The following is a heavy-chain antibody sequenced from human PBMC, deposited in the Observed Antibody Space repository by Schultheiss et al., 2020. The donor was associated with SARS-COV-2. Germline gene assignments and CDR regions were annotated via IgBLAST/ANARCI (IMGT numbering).Heavy chain of an antibody. CDR1: GGTFSSYA. D-gene: IGHD3-22*01. V-gene: IGHV1-18*01. Sequence: ASVKVSCKASGGTFSSYAISWVRQAPGQGLEWMGWINPNSGGTNYAQKLQGRVTMTTDTSTSTAYMELRSLRSDDTAVYYCAARSRWGSGYYDVAFDIWGQGTMVTVSS. CDR2: INPNSGGT. J-gene: IGHJ3*02. CDR3: AARSRWGSGYYDVAFDI.